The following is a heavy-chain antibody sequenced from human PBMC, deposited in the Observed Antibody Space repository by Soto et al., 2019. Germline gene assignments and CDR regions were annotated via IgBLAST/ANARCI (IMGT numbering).Heavy chain of an antibody. CDR1: GDSIRSGNHY. J-gene: IGHJ5*02. CDR3: ARDTSYDFWSGYVGFDP. V-gene: IGHV4-30-4*02. D-gene: IGHD3-3*01. CDR2: IYYSGST. Sequence: SETLSLTCTVSGDSIRSGNHYWSWIRQPPGKGLEWIGYIYYSGSTYYSPSLKSRVTISVDRSRNHFSLNLRSVTTADTALYYCARDTSYDFWSGYVGFDPWGQGTLVTVSS.